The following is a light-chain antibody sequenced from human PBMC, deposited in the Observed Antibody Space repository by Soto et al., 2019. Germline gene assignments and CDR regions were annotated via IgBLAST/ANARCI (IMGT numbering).Light chain of an antibody. Sequence: QSALTQPASVSGSPGQSITISCIATSSHVGGYNYVSWYQQHPGKAPKLMIYEVSNRPSGVSNRFSGSKSGNTASLTISGLQAEDEADYYCTSYTSSSTHWVFGGGTKVTVL. V-gene: IGLV2-14*01. CDR2: EVS. CDR3: TSYTSSSTHWV. J-gene: IGLJ3*02. CDR1: SSHVGGYNY.